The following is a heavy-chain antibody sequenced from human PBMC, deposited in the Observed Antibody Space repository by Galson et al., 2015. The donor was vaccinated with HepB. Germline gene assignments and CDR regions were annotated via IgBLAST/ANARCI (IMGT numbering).Heavy chain of an antibody. CDR3: ARDTEAAVGYVMYYFDS. V-gene: IGHV3-33*01. CDR2: IWYDGSNK. J-gene: IGHJ4*02. CDR1: GFTFTNYG. Sequence: SLRLSCAASGFTFTNYGMHWVRQAPGKGLEWVAVIWYDGSNKYYIDSVKGRFTISRDNSKNTLYLQMNSLRAEDTAVYYCARDTEAAVGYVMYYFDSWGQGTLVTVSS. D-gene: IGHD6-13*01.